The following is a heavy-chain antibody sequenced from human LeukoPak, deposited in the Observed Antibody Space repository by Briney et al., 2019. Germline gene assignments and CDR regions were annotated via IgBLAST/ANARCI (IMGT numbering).Heavy chain of an antibody. CDR3: AKDLSPGTYDY. Sequence: GGSLRLSCAASGFTFSSYGMSWVRQAPGKGLEWVAVISYDGSNKYYADSVKGRFTISRDNSKNTLYLQMNSLRAEDTAVYYCAKDLSPGTYDYWGQGTLVTVSS. CDR1: GFTFSSYG. CDR2: ISYDGSNK. D-gene: IGHD1-1*01. J-gene: IGHJ4*02. V-gene: IGHV3-30*18.